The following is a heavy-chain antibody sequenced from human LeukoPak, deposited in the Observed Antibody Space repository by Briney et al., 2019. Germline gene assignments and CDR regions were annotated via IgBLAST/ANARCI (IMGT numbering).Heavy chain of an antibody. CDR2: VHYSGST. J-gene: IGHJ4*01. Sequence: PSETLSLTCTVSGGSISSYYWSWIRQPPGKGLEWIGFVHYSGSTHYNPSLKSRVTISVDTSKNQVSLKLSSVTAADTAVYYCAKSGGYGLIDYWGQGTLVTVSS. V-gene: IGHV4-59*08. D-gene: IGHD6-25*01. CDR3: AKSGGYGLIDY. CDR1: GGSISSYY.